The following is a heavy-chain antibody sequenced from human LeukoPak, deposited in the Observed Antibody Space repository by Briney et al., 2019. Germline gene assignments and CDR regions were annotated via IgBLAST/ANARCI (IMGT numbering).Heavy chain of an antibody. D-gene: IGHD5-24*01. V-gene: IGHV3-30*19. CDR1: GFTFSSYG. CDR3: ARSRWMATISGPFDY. CDR2: IWYDGSNK. Sequence: GGSLRLSCAASGFTFSSYGMHWVRQAPGKGLEWVAVIWYDGSNKYYGDSVKGRFTISRDNSKNTLYLQMNSLRAEDTAVYYCARSRWMATISGPFDYWGQGTLVTVSS. J-gene: IGHJ4*02.